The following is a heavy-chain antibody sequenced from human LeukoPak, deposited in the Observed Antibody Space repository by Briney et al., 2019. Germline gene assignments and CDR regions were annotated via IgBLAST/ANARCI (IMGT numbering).Heavy chain of an antibody. CDR3: ARALWFGETFPAY. Sequence: GGSLRLSCAASGLTISSYSMNWVRQAPGKGLQWVSYISSSSSTIYYADSVKGRFTISRDNAKNSLYLQMNSLRVEDTAVYYCARALWFGETFPAYWGQGTLVTVSS. V-gene: IGHV3-48*01. CDR1: GLTISSYS. D-gene: IGHD3-10*01. CDR2: ISSSSSTI. J-gene: IGHJ4*02.